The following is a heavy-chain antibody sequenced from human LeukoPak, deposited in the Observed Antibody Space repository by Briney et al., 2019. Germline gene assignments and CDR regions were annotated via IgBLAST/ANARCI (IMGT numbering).Heavy chain of an antibody. D-gene: IGHD6-19*01. CDR1: GFTFTSHD. J-gene: IGHJ4*02. V-gene: IGHV1-8*01. CDR2: MNPNSGNT. Sequence: ASVKVSCKASGFTFTSHDYNWVRQATGQGLEWMGWMNPNSGNTGYAQKFQGRVTMTRDTSITTVYMELSSLTSEDTAVYYCARGKGYSSGPLDYWGQGTLVTVSS. CDR3: ARGKGYSSGPLDY.